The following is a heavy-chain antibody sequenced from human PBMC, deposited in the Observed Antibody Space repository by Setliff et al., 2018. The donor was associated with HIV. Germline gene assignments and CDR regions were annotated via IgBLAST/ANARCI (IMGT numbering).Heavy chain of an antibody. Sequence: SETLFLTCTVSGASIGSSTYYWGCIRQPPGKGLEWIGSIYYSGSTYYNPSLKSRVTISRDTSKNHSSLKLSSVTAADTAIYYCARHPAEGSGSYAALKRYFELWGRGTLVTVSS. J-gene: IGHJ2*01. V-gene: IGHV4-39*01. D-gene: IGHD3-10*01. CDR1: GASIGSSTYY. CDR3: ARHPAEGSGSYAALKRYFEL. CDR2: IYYSGST.